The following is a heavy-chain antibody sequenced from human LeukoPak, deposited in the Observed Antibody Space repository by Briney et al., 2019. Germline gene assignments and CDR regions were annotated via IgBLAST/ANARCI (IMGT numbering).Heavy chain of an antibody. Sequence: PGGSLRLSFAASGFTFSTYSMNWVRQAPGKGLEWVSSITSPVGRIYYADSLKGRITISRDNARSTLYLQMNSLRAEDTAVYYCATDGRSSGWYGFDYWGQGILVTVSS. CDR1: GFTFSTYS. J-gene: IGHJ4*02. CDR2: ITSPVGRI. CDR3: ATDGRSSGWYGFDY. D-gene: IGHD6-19*01. V-gene: IGHV3-21*01.